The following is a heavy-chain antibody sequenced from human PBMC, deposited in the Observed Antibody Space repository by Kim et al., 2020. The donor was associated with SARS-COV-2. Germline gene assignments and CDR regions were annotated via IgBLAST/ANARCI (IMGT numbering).Heavy chain of an antibody. CDR2: IYHSGST. V-gene: IGHV4-38-2*02. CDR3: ARDLNVDIVATIGMDV. Sequence: SETLSLTCTVSGYSISSGYYWGWIRQPPGKGLEWIGSIYHSGSTYYNPSLKSRVTISVDTSKNQFSLKLSSVTAADTAVYYCARDLNVDIVATIGMDVWGQGTTVTVSS. D-gene: IGHD5-12*01. J-gene: IGHJ6*02. CDR1: GYSISSGYY.